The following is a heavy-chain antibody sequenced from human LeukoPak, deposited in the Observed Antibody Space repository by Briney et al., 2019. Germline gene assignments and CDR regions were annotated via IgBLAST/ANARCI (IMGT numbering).Heavy chain of an antibody. J-gene: IGHJ4*02. Sequence: GGSLRLSCTASGFTFGDYAMTWDRQAPGKGLEWVGVIRSKLYGGTTEYVASVKGRFTISRDDSKSIAYLQMNSLQTEDTAVYYCTRGNSGSYYNQGFDYWGQGTLVTVSS. D-gene: IGHD3-10*01. CDR3: TRGNSGSYYNQGFDY. V-gene: IGHV3-49*04. CDR2: IRSKLYGGTT. CDR1: GFTFGDYA.